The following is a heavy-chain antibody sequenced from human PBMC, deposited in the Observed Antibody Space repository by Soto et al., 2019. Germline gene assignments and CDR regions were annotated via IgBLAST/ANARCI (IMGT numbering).Heavy chain of an antibody. CDR2: ISYDGSNK. CDR1: GFTFSSYA. D-gene: IGHD1-1*01. J-gene: IGHJ6*02. Sequence: LRLSCAASGFTFSSYAMHWVRQAPGKGLEWVAVISYDGSNKYYADSVKGRFTISRDNSKNTLYLQMNSLRAEDTAVYYCASLKGLNEHEPPYYYGMDVWGQGTTVT. V-gene: IGHV3-30-3*01. CDR3: ASLKGLNEHEPPYYYGMDV.